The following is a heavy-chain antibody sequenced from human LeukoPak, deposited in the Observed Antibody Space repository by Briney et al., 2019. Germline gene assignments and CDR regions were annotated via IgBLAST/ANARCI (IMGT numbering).Heavy chain of an antibody. V-gene: IGHV3-30-3*01. J-gene: IGHJ4*02. CDR1: GFTFSSYA. D-gene: IGHD3-22*01. CDR2: ISYDGSNK. Sequence: PGRSLRLSCAASGFTFSSYAMHWVRQAPGKGLEWVAVISYDGSNKYYADSVKGRFNISRDNVKKTVYLQMKSLGAGDKAVYYCPSGQDVDYYDSAYWGQGTLVTVSS. CDR3: PSGQDVDYYDSAY.